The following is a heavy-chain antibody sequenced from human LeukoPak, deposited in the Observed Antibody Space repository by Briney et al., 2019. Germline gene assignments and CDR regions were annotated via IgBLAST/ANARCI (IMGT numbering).Heavy chain of an antibody. Sequence: SETLSLTCTVSGHSIINSFYWGWIRQPPGKGLEWIGSIYHTGSTYYNPSLKSRVTISVDTSKNQFSLKLNSVTAADTAVYYCAGIGRITIFGVDDYWGQGTLVTVSS. CDR3: AGIGRITIFGVDDY. J-gene: IGHJ4*02. V-gene: IGHV4-38-2*02. CDR2: IYHTGST. D-gene: IGHD3-3*01. CDR1: GHSIINSFY.